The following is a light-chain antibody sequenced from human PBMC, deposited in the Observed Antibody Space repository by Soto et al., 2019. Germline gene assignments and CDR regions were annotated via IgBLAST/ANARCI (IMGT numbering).Light chain of an antibody. CDR3: HHYSRT. CDR2: DAS. CDR1: QTISRW. Sequence: EIQVTQSPSSLSSSVGDRVTITCRASQTISRWLAWYQQRPGKAPKLLIYDASTLEVGVASRFSGSGSGAEFTLTISSLQPDDFATYYCHHYSRTFGQGTKVDIK. J-gene: IGKJ1*01. V-gene: IGKV1-5*01.